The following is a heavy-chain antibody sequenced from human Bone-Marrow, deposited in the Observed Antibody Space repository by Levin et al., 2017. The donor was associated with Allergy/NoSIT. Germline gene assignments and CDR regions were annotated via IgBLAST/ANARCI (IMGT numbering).Heavy chain of an antibody. CDR2: IWYDGSNK. CDR3: ARAVVAAAMGGMDV. CDR1: GFTFSSYG. D-gene: IGHD6-13*01. J-gene: IGHJ6*02. V-gene: IGHV3-33*01. Sequence: GESLKISCAASGFTFSSYGMHWVRQAPGKGLEWVAVIWYDGSNKYYADSVKGRFTISRDNSKNTLYLQMNSLRAEDTAVYYCARAVVAAAMGGMDVWGQGTTVTVSS.